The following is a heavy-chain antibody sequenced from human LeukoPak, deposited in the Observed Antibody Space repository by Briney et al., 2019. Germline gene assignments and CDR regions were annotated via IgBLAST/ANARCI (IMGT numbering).Heavy chain of an antibody. CDR2: INPNSGGT. D-gene: IGHD2-2*01. CDR1: GYTFTGYY. CDR3: ARGYCSSTSCYLGAFDI. J-gene: IGHJ3*02. V-gene: IGHV1-2*02. Sequence: ASVKVSCKAFGYTFTGYYMHWVRQAPGQGLEWMGWINPNSGGTNYAQKFQGRVTMTRDTSISTAYMELSRLRSDDTAVYYCARGYCSSTSCYLGAFDIWGQGTMVTVSS.